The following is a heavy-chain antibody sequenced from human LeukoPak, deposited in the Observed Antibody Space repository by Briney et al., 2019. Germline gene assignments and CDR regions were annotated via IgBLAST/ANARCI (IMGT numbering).Heavy chain of an antibody. D-gene: IGHD2-8*01. Sequence: GGSLRLSCAASGFTFDDYAMHWVRQTPGKRLEWVSLIRGDGGSPEYTDSVKGRFTISRDNSNNSLYLQMNSLRTEDTALYFCARDRRCTNSNCYGPFDYWGHGALVTVSS. V-gene: IGHV3-43*02. CDR2: IRGDGGSP. J-gene: IGHJ4*01. CDR1: GFTFDDYA. CDR3: ARDRRCTNSNCYGPFDY.